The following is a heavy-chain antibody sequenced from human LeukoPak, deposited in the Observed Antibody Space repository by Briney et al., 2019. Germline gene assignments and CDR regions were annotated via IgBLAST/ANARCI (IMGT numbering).Heavy chain of an antibody. CDR3: ARAPSEIGGYYPEYFRH. D-gene: IGHD3-22*01. CDR1: GFTFSTYW. Sequence: GGSLRLSCAASGFTFSTYWMHWVRQPPRKGLVWVSRIKSDGGTNYADYVKGRFTISRDNAKKTVSLQMNSLRPEDTGVYYCARAPSEIGGYYPEYFRHWGQGTLVTVSS. J-gene: IGHJ1*01. CDR2: IKSDGGT. V-gene: IGHV3-74*01.